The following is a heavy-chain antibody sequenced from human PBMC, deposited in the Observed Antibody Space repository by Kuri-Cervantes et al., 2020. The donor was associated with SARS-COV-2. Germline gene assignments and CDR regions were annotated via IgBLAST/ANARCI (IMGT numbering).Heavy chain of an antibody. Sequence: ASVKVSCKTSGYTFANYYIYWVRQAPGQGLEWMGWINPNSGGTNYAQKFQGRVTMTRDTSISTAYMELSRLRSDDTAVYYCARERDYYYGMDVWGQGTTVTVSS. CDR3: ARERDYYYGMDV. J-gene: IGHJ6*02. CDR2: INPNSGGT. CDR1: GYTFANYY. V-gene: IGHV1-2*02.